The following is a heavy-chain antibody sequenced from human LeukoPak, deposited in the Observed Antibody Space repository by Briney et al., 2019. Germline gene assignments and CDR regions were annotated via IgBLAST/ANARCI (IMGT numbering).Heavy chain of an antibody. J-gene: IGHJ4*02. Sequence: GGSLRLSCVASGFIFDDYAMHWVRQAPGKGLEWVSGISWNSGSIGYADSVKGRLTISRDNAKNSLYLQMNSLRAEDTALYYCAKAPSTSGPFDYWGQGTLVTVSS. CDR3: AKAPSTSGPFDY. CDR2: ISWNSGSI. D-gene: IGHD2-2*01. V-gene: IGHV3-9*01. CDR1: GFIFDDYA.